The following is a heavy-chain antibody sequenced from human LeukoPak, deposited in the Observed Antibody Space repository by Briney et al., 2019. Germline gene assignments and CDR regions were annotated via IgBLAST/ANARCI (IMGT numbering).Heavy chain of an antibody. CDR3: ARADCTDGLCYKFYFDF. CDR1: GGSFSGYY. J-gene: IGHJ4*02. CDR2: VYNSGST. Sequence: SETLSLTCAVHGGSFSGYYWSWIRQPPGKGLEWIGYVYNSGSTNYNPSLKSRVTISVDTSKNQFSLKLSSVTAADTAVYYCARADCTDGLCYKFYFDFWGQGTLVTVSS. V-gene: IGHV4-59*01. D-gene: IGHD2-8*01.